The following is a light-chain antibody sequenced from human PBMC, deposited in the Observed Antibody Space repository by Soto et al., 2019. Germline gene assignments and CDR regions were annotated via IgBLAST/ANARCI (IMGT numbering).Light chain of an antibody. CDR2: DAS. Sequence: EIVLTQSPGTLSLSPGERATLSCRASQSVSSSYLAWYQQKPGQAPRLLIYDASNRATGIPARFSGSWPGTDFTLTISSLEPEDFAVYYYQQRSNFPFGGGTKVDIK. CDR1: QSVSSSY. CDR3: QQRSNFP. J-gene: IGKJ4*01. V-gene: IGKV3D-11*02.